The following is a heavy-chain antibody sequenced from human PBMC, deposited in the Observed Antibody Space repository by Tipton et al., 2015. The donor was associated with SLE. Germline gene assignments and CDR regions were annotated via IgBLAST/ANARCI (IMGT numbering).Heavy chain of an antibody. CDR1: GYTFTSYG. V-gene: IGHV1-18*01. D-gene: IGHD2-2*01. CDR3: ARLSEVVPAVASFYYYGMDV. Sequence: QSGPEVKKPGASVKVSCKASGYTFTSYGISWVRQAPGQGLEWMGWISAYNGNTNYAQKLQGRVTMTTDTSMSTAYMELRSLRSDDTAVYYCARLSEVVPAVASFYYYGMDVWGQGTTVTVSS. J-gene: IGHJ6*02. CDR2: ISAYNGNT.